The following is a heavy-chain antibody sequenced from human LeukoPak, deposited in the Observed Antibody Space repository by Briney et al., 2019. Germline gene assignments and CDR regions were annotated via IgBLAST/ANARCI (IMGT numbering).Heavy chain of an antibody. D-gene: IGHD5-18*01. CDR3: AKVPVDTAMGDFDY. CDR1: GFTVSSNS. CDR2: ISGSGGST. J-gene: IGHJ4*02. Sequence: GGSLRLSCTVSGFTVSSNSMSWVRQAPGKGLEWVSAISGSGGSTYYADSVKGRFTISRDNSKNTLYLQMNSLRAEDTAVYYCAKVPVDTAMGDFDYWGQGTLVTVSS. V-gene: IGHV3-23*01.